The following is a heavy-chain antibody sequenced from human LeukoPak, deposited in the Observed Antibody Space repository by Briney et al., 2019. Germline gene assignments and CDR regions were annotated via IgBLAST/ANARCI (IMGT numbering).Heavy chain of an antibody. V-gene: IGHV1-58*01. CDR1: GFTFTSSA. D-gene: IGHD3-10*01. J-gene: IGHJ4*02. CDR3: AADYGSGSYVGFDY. CDR2: IVVGSGNT. Sequence: ASVKVSCKASGFTFTSSAVQWVRQARGQRLEWIGWIVVGSGNTNYAQKFQERVTITRDMSTSTAYMELSSLRSEDTAVYYCAADYGSGSYVGFDYWGQGTLVTVSS.